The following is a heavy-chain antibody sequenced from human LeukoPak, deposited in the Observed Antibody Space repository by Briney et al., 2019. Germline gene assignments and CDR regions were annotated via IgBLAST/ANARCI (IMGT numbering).Heavy chain of an antibody. Sequence: SETLSLTCTVSGGSISSYYWSWIRQPPGKGLEWIGEINHSGSTNYNPSLKSRVTISVDTSKNQFSLKLSSVTAADTAVYYCAGAIVGPSYYYYYYMDVWGKGTTVTISS. J-gene: IGHJ6*03. CDR3: AGAIVGPSYYYYYYMDV. CDR1: GGSISSYY. D-gene: IGHD3-22*01. V-gene: IGHV4-34*01. CDR2: INHSGST.